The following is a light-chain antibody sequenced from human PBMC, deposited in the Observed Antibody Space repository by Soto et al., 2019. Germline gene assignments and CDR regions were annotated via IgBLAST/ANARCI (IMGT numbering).Light chain of an antibody. V-gene: IGKV1-39*01. CDR3: QQSYSTPLT. Sequence: DIQMTQSTSSLSASVGDRVTITCRASQSISSYLNWYQQKPGKAPKLLIYAASSLQSGVPSRFSGSGSGTDFTLTISSLQPEDFATYYCQQSYSTPLTVGGGTKGEIK. CDR1: QSISSY. J-gene: IGKJ4*01. CDR2: AAS.